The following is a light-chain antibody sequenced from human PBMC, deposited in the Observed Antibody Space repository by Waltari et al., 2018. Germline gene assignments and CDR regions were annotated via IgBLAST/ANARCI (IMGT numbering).Light chain of an antibody. Sequence: QSALTQPASVSGSPGQSITISCTGTSRDVGGYNYVFWYHQHPGKAPKLMIYDVSKRPSGVSNRFSGSKSGNTASLTISGLQAEDEADYYCSSYTSSSPNWVFGGGTKLTVL. CDR3: SSYTSSSPNWV. J-gene: IGLJ3*02. CDR1: SRDVGGYNY. CDR2: DVS. V-gene: IGLV2-14*01.